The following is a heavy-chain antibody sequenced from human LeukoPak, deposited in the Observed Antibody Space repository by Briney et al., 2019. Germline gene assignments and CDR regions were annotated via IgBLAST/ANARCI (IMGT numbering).Heavy chain of an antibody. CDR1: GGTFNNYN. D-gene: IGHD3-9*01. CDR2: IVPMLGVT. Sequence: SVKVSCKASGGTFNNYNIMWVRQAPGQGLEWMGRIVPMLGVTNYAQKFQDRVKITADKFTNTAYIELSSLRSEDTAVYYCARNILTGYYDYWGLGTLVTVSS. CDR3: ARNILTGYYDY. J-gene: IGHJ4*02. V-gene: IGHV1-69*02.